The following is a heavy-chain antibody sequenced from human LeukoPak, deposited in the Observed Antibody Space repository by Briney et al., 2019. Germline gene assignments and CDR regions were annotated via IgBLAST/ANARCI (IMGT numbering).Heavy chain of an antibody. CDR2: ISNDGIST. Sequence: GGSLRLSCATSGFTFTTFWMHWVRQAPGKGLVWVSRISNDGISTSYADSVKGRFTMSRDNAKNSLYLQMNSLRAEDTAVYYCARDQVGSIPVWGQGTLVTVSS. V-gene: IGHV3-74*01. J-gene: IGHJ4*02. CDR3: ARDQVGSIPV. CDR1: GFTFTTFW. D-gene: IGHD2-21*01.